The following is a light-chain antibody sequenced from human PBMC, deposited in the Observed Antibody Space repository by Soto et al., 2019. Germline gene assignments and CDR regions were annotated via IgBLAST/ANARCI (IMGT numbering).Light chain of an antibody. CDR2: DAS. V-gene: IGKV3-20*01. CDR1: QTVRNNY. CDR3: QQFSSYPLT. J-gene: IGKJ4*01. Sequence: ELTQSPGTLSLSPGERATLSCRASQTVRNNYLAWYQQKPGQAARLLIYDASSRATGIPDRFRGGGSGTDFTLTISRLEPEDFAVYYCQQFSSYPLTFGGGTKVDIK.